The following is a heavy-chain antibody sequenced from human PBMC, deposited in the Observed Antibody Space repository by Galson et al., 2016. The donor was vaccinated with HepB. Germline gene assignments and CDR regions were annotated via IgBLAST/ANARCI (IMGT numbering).Heavy chain of an antibody. J-gene: IGHJ5*02. CDR2: IYHGGSS. D-gene: IGHD3-22*01. Sequence: LRLSCAASGLPVSNDYMSWARQSPGKGLEWIGEIYHGGSSNYNPSLQSRVTISIDTSKNQFPLRLNSVTAADTAVYYCARRANYYDSSGYQNWFDPWGQGTLVIVST. CDR3: ARRANYYDSSGYQNWFDP. CDR1: GLPVSNDY. V-gene: IGHV4-34*01.